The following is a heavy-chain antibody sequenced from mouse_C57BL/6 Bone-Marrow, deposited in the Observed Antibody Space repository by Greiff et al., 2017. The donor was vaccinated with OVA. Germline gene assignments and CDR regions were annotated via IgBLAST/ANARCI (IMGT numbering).Heavy chain of an antibody. Sequence: VQLQQSGAELVRPGASVKLSCTASGFNIKDSYMHWVKQRPEQGLEWIGRIDPEDGDTEYAPKFQGKATMTADTSSNTAYLQLSSLTSEDTAVYYCSPSTTVVDWYCDVWGTGTTVTVSS. CDR1: GFNIKDSY. CDR3: SPSTTVVDWYCDV. V-gene: IGHV14-1*01. D-gene: IGHD1-1*01. CDR2: IDPEDGDT. J-gene: IGHJ1*03.